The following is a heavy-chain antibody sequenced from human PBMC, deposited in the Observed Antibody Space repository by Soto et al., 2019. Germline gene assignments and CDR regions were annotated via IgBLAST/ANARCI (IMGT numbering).Heavy chain of an antibody. V-gene: IGHV4-59*01. Sequence: PSETLSLTCTVSGGSISSNYWTWIRQPPGKGLEWIGYVYNSGSTNYNPSLKGRVTISEDTSKSQFSLKVNSMTAADTAVYYCARYRREEVAGYTLDNWGQGILVTVSS. J-gene: IGHJ4*02. CDR2: VYNSGST. D-gene: IGHD2-15*01. CDR3: ARYRREEVAGYTLDN. CDR1: GGSISSNY.